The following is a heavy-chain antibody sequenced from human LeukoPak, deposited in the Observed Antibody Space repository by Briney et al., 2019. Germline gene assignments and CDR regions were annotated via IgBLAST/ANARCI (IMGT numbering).Heavy chain of an antibody. V-gene: IGHV3-48*01. J-gene: IGHJ1*01. D-gene: IGHD2-15*01. CDR1: GFNFRNAW. Sequence: GGSLRLSCTASGFNFRNAWMCWVRQAPGKGLEWISYIDTTSTTTNYADSVRGRFTISRDNAKNSLYLQMDSLRAEDTALYYCARGLVVVAQYFQHWGQGTLVTVSS. CDR2: IDTTSTTT. CDR3: ARGLVVVAQYFQH.